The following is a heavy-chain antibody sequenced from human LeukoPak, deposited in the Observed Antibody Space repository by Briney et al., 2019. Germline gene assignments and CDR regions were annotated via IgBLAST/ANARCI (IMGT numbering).Heavy chain of an antibody. V-gene: IGHV5-51*01. CDR3: ARSLAQYTISSGFDS. CDR1: GYSFTSYW. CDR2: IYPADSDT. D-gene: IGHD6-6*01. Sequence: GESLKISCKGSGYSFTSYWIGRARQMPGKGLEWMGIIYPADSDTRYSPSFQGQVTISVDKSITTAYLQWSSLKASGTATYYCARSLAQYTISSGFDSWGQGTLVTVSS. J-gene: IGHJ4*02.